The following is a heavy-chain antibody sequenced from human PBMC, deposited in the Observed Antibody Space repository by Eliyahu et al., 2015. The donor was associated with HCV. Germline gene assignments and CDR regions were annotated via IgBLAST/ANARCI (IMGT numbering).Heavy chain of an antibody. J-gene: IGHJ3*02. CDR2: INHSGST. D-gene: IGHD6-13*01. V-gene: IGHV4-34*01. CDR3: ARVVWDGIARGAFDI. CDR1: GGSFSGYY. Sequence: QVQLQQWGAGLLKPSETLSLTCAVYGGSFSGYYWSWIRQPPGKGLEWIGEINHSGSTNYNPSLKSRVTISVDTSKNQFSLKLSSVTAADTAVYYCARVVWDGIARGAFDIWGQGTMVTVSS.